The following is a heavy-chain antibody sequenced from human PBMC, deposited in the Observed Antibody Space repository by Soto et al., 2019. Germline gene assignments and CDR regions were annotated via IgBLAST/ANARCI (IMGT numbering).Heavy chain of an antibody. CDR1: GYTFTGYY. CDR2: INPNSGGT. V-gene: IGHV1-2*04. D-gene: IGHD6-6*01. J-gene: IGHJ4*02. Sequence: GASVKVSCKASGYTFTGYYMHWVRQAPGQGLEWMGGINPNSGGTNYAQKFQGWVTMTRDTSISTAYMELSRLRSDDTAVYYCARDHSPKYSSSPGFDYWGQGTLVTVSS. CDR3: ARDHSPKYSSSPGFDY.